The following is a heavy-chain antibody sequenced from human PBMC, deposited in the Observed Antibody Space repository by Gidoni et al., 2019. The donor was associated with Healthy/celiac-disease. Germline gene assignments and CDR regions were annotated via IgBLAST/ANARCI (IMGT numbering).Heavy chain of an antibody. D-gene: IGHD6-13*01. CDR1: GFTFDDCT. CDR3: ANAQPQYSSSPVSEYYFDY. V-gene: IGHV3-43*01. CDR2: ISWDGGST. Sequence: EVQLVESGGVVVQPGGSLRLSCAASGFTFDDCTMHWVRQAPGKGLEWVSLISWDGGSTYYADSVKGRFTISRDNSKNSLYLQMNSLRTEDTALYYCANAQPQYSSSPVSEYYFDYWGQGTLVTVSS. J-gene: IGHJ4*02.